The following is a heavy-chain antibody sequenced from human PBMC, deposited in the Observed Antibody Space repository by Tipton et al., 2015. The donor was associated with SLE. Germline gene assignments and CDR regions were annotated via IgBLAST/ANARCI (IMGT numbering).Heavy chain of an antibody. D-gene: IGHD6-6*01. CDR3: ARHRIGSRAYDY. CDR2: IGDGRDTI. V-gene: IGHV3-48*04. J-gene: IGHJ4*02. CDR1: GFTFSSYW. Sequence: SLRLSCAASGFTFSSYWMSWVRQAPGKGLEWISYIGDGRDTIKYADSVKGRFTISRDNTKNSLYLEMNSLRVEDTALFFCARHRIGSRAYDYGGQGTLVTVSS.